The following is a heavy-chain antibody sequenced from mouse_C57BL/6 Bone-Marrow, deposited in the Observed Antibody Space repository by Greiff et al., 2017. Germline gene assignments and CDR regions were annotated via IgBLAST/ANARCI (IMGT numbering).Heavy chain of an antibody. CDR1: GFSLTSYG. CDR2: IWGGGST. Sequence: QVQLQQSGPGLVQPSQSLSITCTVSGFSLTSYGVHWVRQSPGKGLEWLGVIWGGGSTDYNAAFISRLSISKDNSKSQVFFKMNSLQADDTAIYYCARGYDYYAMDYWGQGTAVTVSS. J-gene: IGHJ4*01. V-gene: IGHV2-2*01. CDR3: ARGYDYYAMDY.